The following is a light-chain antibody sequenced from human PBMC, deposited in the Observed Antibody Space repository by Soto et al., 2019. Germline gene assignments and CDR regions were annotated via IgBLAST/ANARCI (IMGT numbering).Light chain of an antibody. CDR1: QGISRS. CDR3: QQADTFPIT. CDR2: SAS. J-gene: IGKJ5*01. V-gene: IGKV1D-12*01. Sequence: DIQMTQSPSSVSASVGDRVTITCLASQGISRSLAWYQQKPGKAPKLLIYSASSLQSGVPSRFSGSGFGTDFTLTISSLQPEDFATYYCQQADTFPITFGQGTQLEIK.